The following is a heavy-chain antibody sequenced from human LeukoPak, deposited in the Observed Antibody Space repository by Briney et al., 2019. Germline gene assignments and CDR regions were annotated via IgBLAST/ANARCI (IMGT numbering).Heavy chain of an antibody. J-gene: IGHJ4*02. D-gene: IGHD3-16*01. Sequence: GGSLRLSCAGSGFAFSNYWVHWVRQVPGKGLVWVSRISPDGSTTLYADSVKGRFTISRDNAKNTLYLQMNTLRAEDTAVYYCARVNVCPRCHFDYWGQGTLVTVSS. CDR3: ARVNVCPRCHFDY. CDR1: GFAFSNYW. V-gene: IGHV3-74*01. CDR2: ISPDGSTT.